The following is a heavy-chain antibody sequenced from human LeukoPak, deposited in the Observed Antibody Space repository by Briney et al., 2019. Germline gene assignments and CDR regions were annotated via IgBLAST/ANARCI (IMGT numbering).Heavy chain of an antibody. J-gene: IGHJ6*03. D-gene: IGHD3-9*01. V-gene: IGHV5-51*01. CDR2: IYPGDSDT. CDR3: ARQAGSYYDILTGQYYYYYYMDV. Sequence: GESLKISCRGSGYSFTSCWIGWVRQMPGKGLEWMGIIYPGDSDTRYSPSFQGQVTISADKSISTAYLQWSSLKASDTAMYYCARQAGSYYDILTGQYYYYYYMDVWGKGTTVTVSS. CDR1: GYSFTSCW.